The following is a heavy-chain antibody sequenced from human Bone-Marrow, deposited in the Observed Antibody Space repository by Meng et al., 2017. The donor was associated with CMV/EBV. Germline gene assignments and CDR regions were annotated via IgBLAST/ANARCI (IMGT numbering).Heavy chain of an antibody. D-gene: IGHD3-22*01. CDR3: AKDRDEYYYDSSGYSN. V-gene: IGHV3-69-1*01. J-gene: IGHJ4*02. CDR1: GFTFSDYY. CDR2: ISSSSTI. Sequence: GESLKISCAASGFTFSDYYMNWVRQAPGKGLEWVSSISSSSTIYYADSVKGRFTISRDNAKNSLYLQMNSLRAEDTAVYYCAKDRDEYYYDSSGYSNWGQGTLVTVSS.